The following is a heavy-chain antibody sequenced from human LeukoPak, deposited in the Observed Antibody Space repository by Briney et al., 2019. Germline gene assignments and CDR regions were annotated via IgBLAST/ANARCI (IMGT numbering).Heavy chain of an antibody. CDR1: GFTFSSYA. D-gene: IGHD3-10*01. V-gene: IGHV3-21*01. J-gene: IGHJ5*02. Sequence: GGSLRLSCAASGFTFSSYAMSWVRQAPGEGLEWVSSISSGSDYIFYADSVKGRFTVSRDNAKNSLYLQMNSLRVEDTAVYYCARKGSGTKNTNWFDPWGRGTLVTVSS. CDR2: ISSGSDYI. CDR3: ARKGSGTKNTNWFDP.